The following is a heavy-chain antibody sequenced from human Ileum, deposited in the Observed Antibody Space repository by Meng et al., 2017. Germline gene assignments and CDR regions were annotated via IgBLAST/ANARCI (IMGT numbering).Heavy chain of an antibody. D-gene: IGHD6-13*01. V-gene: IGHV3-48*03. J-gene: IGHJ4*02. CDR2: ISSSGSTI. CDR1: GFTFSSYE. Sequence: GESLKISCAASGFTFSSYEMNWVRQAPGKGLEWVSYISSSGSTIYYADSVKGRFTISRDNAKNSLYLQMNSLRAEDTAVYYCARDASIAAAGKLAFDYWGQGTLVTVSS. CDR3: ARDASIAAAGKLAFDY.